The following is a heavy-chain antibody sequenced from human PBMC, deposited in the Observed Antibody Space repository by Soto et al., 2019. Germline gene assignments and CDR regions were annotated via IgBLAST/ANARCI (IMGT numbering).Heavy chain of an antibody. CDR2: IYYSGST. CDR3: ARVLHYYDSSGYYYQYYFDY. V-gene: IGHV4-30-4*01. D-gene: IGHD3-22*01. CDR1: GGSISSGDYY. Sequence: QVQLQESGPGLVKPSQTLSLTCTVSGGSISSGDYYWSWIRQPPGKGLEWIGYIYYSGSTYYNPSPKSRVTISVDTHKNQFSLKLSSVTAADTAVYYCARVLHYYDSSGYYYQYYFDYWGQGTLVTVSS. J-gene: IGHJ4*02.